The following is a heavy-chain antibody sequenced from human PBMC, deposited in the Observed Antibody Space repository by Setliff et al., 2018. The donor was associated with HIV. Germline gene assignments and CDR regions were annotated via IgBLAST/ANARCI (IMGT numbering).Heavy chain of an antibody. CDR1: GDSISSSNW. CDR3: TREWTGYSST. J-gene: IGHJ1*01. Sequence: PSETLSLTCAVSGDSISSSNWWSWVRQSPGKGLEWIGKIYHSGSTNYNPSLKSRVTISVDKSKNQFSLKLSSVTAADTAAYYCTREWTGYSSTWGQGTLVTVSS. V-gene: IGHV4-4*02. CDR2: IYHSGST. D-gene: IGHD6-13*01.